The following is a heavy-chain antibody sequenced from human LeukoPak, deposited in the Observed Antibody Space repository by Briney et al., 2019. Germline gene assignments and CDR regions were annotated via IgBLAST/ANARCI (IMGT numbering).Heavy chain of an antibody. Sequence: ASVKVSCKASGYTFTSYGISWVRQAPRQGLEWMGWISAYNGNTNYAQKLQGRVTMTTDTSTSTAYMELRSLRPDDTAVYYCARDYDFWSGYYILPFDYWGQGTLVTVSS. D-gene: IGHD3-3*01. CDR2: ISAYNGNT. V-gene: IGHV1-18*01. J-gene: IGHJ4*02. CDR3: ARDYDFWSGYYILPFDY. CDR1: GYTFTSYG.